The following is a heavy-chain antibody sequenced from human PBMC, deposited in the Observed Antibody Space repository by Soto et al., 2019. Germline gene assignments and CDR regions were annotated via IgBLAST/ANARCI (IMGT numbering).Heavy chain of an antibody. D-gene: IGHD6-13*01. V-gene: IGHV3-30*18. CDR3: AKDHRYSSSWYVTDY. CDR2: ISYDGSNK. J-gene: IGHJ4*02. CDR1: GFTFSSYG. Sequence: QVQLVESGGGVVQPGRSLRLSCAASGFTFSSYGMHWVRQAPGKGLEWVAVISYDGSNKYYADSVKGRFTISRDNSKNTLYLQMNRLRAEDTAVYYCAKDHRYSSSWYVTDYWGQGTLVTVSS.